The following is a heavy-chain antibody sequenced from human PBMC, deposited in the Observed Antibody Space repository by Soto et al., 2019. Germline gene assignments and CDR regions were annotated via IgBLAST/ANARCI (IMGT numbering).Heavy chain of an antibody. CDR2: IYPGDSDT. J-gene: IGHJ6*02. CDR1: GYSFTSYW. V-gene: IGHV5-51*01. D-gene: IGHD1-26*01. CDR3: ARLSIGGNYYYYGMDV. Sequence: GESLKISCNGSGYSFTSYWICWVRQMPGKGLEWMGIIYPGDSDTRYSPSFQGQVTISADKSISTAYLQWSSLKASDTAMYYCARLSIGGNYYYYGMDVWGQGTTVTVSS.